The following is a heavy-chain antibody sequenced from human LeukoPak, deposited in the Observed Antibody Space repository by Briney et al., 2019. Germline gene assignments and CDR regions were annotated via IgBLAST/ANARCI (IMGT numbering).Heavy chain of an antibody. J-gene: IGHJ6*03. CDR2: IYYSGST. CDR3: ARLHYGGNYGYYYYYMDV. CDR1: GGSISSSSYY. D-gene: IGHD4-23*01. Sequence: SETLSLTCTVSGGSISSSSYYWGWIRQPPGKGLEWIGSIYYSGSTYYDPSLKSRVTISVDTSKNQFSLKLSSVTAADTAVYYCARLHYGGNYGYYYYYMDVWGKGTTVTISS. V-gene: IGHV4-39*01.